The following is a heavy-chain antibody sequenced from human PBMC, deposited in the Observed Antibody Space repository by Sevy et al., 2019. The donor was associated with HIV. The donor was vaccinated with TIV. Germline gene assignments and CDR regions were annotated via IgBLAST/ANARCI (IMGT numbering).Heavy chain of an antibody. V-gene: IGHV3-21*01. D-gene: IGHD3-22*01. Sequence: GGSLRLSCAASGFTFSSYSMNWVRQAPGKGLERVSSISSSSSYIYYADSVKGRFTISRDNAQNSLYLQMNSLRAEDTAVYYCARVVRTYYYDSSVPGAFDIWCQGTMVTVSS. CDR2: ISSSSSYI. CDR3: ARVVRTYYYDSSVPGAFDI. J-gene: IGHJ3*02. CDR1: GFTFSSYS.